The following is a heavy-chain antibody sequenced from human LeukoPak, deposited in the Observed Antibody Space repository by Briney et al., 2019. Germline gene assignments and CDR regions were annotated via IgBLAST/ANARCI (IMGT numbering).Heavy chain of an antibody. CDR2: INQDGNEK. CDR1: GFSFGSYW. D-gene: IGHD3-10*01. CDR3: ARDRHHYGSGILLPFSY. J-gene: IGHJ4*02. V-gene: IGHV3-7*01. Sequence: SGGSLRLSCTASGFSFGSYWMSWVRQAPGKGLEWVATINQDGNEKYYVDSVKGRFTISRDNAKNSLYLQMNSLRVEDTSVFYCARDRHHYGSGILLPFSYWGQGTLVTVSS.